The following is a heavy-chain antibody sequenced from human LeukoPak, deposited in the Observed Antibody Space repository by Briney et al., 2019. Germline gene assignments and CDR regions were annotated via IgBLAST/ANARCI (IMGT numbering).Heavy chain of an antibody. CDR3: ARGNGPGSFLIDY. J-gene: IGHJ4*02. CDR2: ISDDGSRT. D-gene: IGHD3-10*01. Sequence: PGRSLRLSCAASGFTFSTYAVHWVRQAPGKGLEWVVIISDDGSRTYYSNSVKGRFTISRDNSRNTLYLQMNSLRPEGTAVYYCARGNGPGSFLIDYWGQGTLVTVSS. CDR1: GFTFSTYA. V-gene: IGHV3-30-3*01.